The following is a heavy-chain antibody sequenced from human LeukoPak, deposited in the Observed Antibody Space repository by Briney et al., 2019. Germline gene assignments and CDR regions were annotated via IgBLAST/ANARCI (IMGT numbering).Heavy chain of an antibody. V-gene: IGHV4-39*01. CDR2: ISYRGNT. D-gene: IGHD2-2*01. J-gene: IGHJ6*03. Sequence: SETLSLTCTVSGGSISSSSDHWGWIRQPPGTGLEWIATISYRGNTYYNPSLKSRVTITVDTSKNQFSLKLSSVTAADTGVYYCVRGYCSSTTCSGVGYMDVWGRGTTVTVSS. CDR1: GGSISSSSDH. CDR3: VRGYCSSTTCSGVGYMDV.